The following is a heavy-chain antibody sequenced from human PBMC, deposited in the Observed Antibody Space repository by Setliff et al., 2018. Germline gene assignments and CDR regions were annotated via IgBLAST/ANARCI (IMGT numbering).Heavy chain of an antibody. D-gene: IGHD5-12*01. J-gene: IGHJ4*02. Sequence: ASVKVSCKASGYTFSNYLLHWVRQAPGQSPEWVGWINAGNGHTKYSQRFRDRITITSETSATTVYMELRSLRSEDTAVYYCVRVDMVLSNFDFWGQGTLVTVSS. CDR2: INAGNGHT. V-gene: IGHV1-3*01. CDR1: GYTFSNYL. CDR3: VRVDMVLSNFDF.